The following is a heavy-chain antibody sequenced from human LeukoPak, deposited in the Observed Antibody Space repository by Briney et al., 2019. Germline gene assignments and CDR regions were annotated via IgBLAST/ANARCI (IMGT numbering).Heavy chain of an antibody. D-gene: IGHD2-15*01. CDR1: GXTFRSFG. V-gene: IGHV3-33*05. CDR3: ARYCSGGCYSGVDY. CDR2: ILYEDK. Sequence: GRSLRLSCAAPGXTFRSFGLHWVRQAPGRGLECVAHILYEDKYYADSVKGRFTISRDNSKNTLYLQMDSLRAEDTAVYYCARYCSGGCYSGVDYWGQGTLVTVPS. J-gene: IGHJ4*02.